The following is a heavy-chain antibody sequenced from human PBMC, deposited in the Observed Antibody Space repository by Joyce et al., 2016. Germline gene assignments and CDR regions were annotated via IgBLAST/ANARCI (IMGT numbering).Heavy chain of an antibody. J-gene: IGHJ4*02. CDR3: GRVDPTEQPIDY. V-gene: IGHV3-21*01. CDR1: GFAFSTYT. CDR2: ISDNSRFI. Sequence: EVQLVESGGGLVKPGGSLRLSCAASGFAFSTYTMSWVGQAPGKGLEWVSSISDNSRFIYYADSLKGRFTISRDNAKNSLYLQMNSLRAEDTAVYYCGRVDPTEQPIDYWGQGTLVTVSS. D-gene: IGHD6-13*01.